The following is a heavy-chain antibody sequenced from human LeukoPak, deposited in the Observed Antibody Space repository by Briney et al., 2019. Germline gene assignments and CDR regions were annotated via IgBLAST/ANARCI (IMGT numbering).Heavy chain of an antibody. V-gene: IGHV4-34*01. CDR1: GGSFSGYY. Sequence: SETLSLTCTFYGGSFSGYYWSWIRQPPGKGLEWIGEMNHSGSTNYNPSLKSRVTISVDTSKNQFSLKLSSLTAADTAVYYCAVSGAVTDYFYGMDVWGQGTTVTVS. D-gene: IGHD3-10*01. CDR3: AVSGAVTDYFYGMDV. J-gene: IGHJ6*02. CDR2: MNHSGST.